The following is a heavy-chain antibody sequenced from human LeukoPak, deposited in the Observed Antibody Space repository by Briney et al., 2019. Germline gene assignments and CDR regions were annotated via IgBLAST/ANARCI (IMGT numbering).Heavy chain of an antibody. J-gene: IGHJ3*02. CDR2: IYYSRST. CDR1: GGSISSYY. CDR3: ARETGEADASAI. V-gene: IGHV4-59*01. Sequence: SETLSLTCTVSGGSISSYYLRWIRQPPGRGLECSWDIYYSRSTNYNPSLKSRFMISVDTSKKQFSLTLSSVTAADTTVYYCARETGEADASAICGQGTMATASS. D-gene: IGHD7-27*01.